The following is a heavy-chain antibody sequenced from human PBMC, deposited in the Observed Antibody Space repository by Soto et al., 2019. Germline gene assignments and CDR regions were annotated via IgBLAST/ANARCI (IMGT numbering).Heavy chain of an antibody. CDR1: VLTFRSYP. CDR3: ANGNVQMDV. Sequence: VGSLRLSCAASVLTFRSYPMTCVRHSPGKGLEWVAAISSGGGSTYHADSVKGRFTISRDNSKNTLYLQMNSLRVEDTAVYYCANGNVQMDVWRQGTTVTVSS. J-gene: IGHJ6*02. CDR2: ISSGGGST. V-gene: IGHV3-23*01.